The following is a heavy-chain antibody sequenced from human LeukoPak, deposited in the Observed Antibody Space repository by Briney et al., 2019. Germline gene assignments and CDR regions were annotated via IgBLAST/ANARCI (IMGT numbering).Heavy chain of an antibody. Sequence: PGGSLRLSCAASGFTFSNFAMHWVRQTPGKGLEWVSYISRTSDPIYYADSVKGRFAISRDNAKNSLYLQMNNLRDEDTAVYHCASVFGVTRIDYWGQGTLVTVSS. CDR1: GFTFSNFA. D-gene: IGHD3-3*01. V-gene: IGHV3-48*02. J-gene: IGHJ4*02. CDR3: ASVFGVTRIDY. CDR2: ISRTSDPI.